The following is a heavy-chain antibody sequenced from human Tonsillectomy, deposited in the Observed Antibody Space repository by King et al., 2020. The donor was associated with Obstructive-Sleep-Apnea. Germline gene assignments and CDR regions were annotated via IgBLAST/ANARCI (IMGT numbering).Heavy chain of an antibody. V-gene: IGHV4-39*07. CDR1: GGSISSSSYY. J-gene: IGHJ6*02. D-gene: IGHD3-9*01. CDR2: IYYSGST. Sequence: QLQESGPGLVKPSETLSLTCTVSGGSISSSSYYWGWIRQPPGKGLEWIGSIYYSGSTYYNPSLKSRVTISVDTPKNQFSLKLSSVTAADTAVYYCASGDYDILTGSLYYYGMDVWGQGTTVTVSS. CDR3: ASGDYDILTGSLYYYGMDV.